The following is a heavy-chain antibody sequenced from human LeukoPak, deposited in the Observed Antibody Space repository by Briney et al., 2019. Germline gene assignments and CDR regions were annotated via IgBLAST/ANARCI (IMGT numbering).Heavy chain of an antibody. CDR1: GGTFSSYA. J-gene: IGHJ6*02. CDR3: ARGVYSGYYMAFYYYYYGMDV. Sequence: SVTVSCKASGGTFSSYAISWVRQAPGQGLEWMGGIIPIFGTANYAQKFQGRVTITADESTSTAYMELSSLRSEDTAVYYCARGVYSGYYMAFYYYYYGMDVWGQGTTVTVSS. CDR2: IIPIFGTA. V-gene: IGHV1-69*13. D-gene: IGHD5-12*01.